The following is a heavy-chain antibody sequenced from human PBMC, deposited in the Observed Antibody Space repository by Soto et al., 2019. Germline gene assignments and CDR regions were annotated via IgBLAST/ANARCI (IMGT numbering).Heavy chain of an antibody. CDR3: ARLRFLEWLPSGRYADV. V-gene: IGHV5-51*01. J-gene: IGHJ6*04. CDR2: IYPGDSDT. Sequence: GESLKISCKGSGYTFTSYWIGWVRQMPGKGLEWMGIIYPGDSDTRYSPSFQGQVTISADKSISTAYLQWSSLKASDTAMYYCARLRFLEWLPSGRYADVWGKGTTVTVSS. CDR1: GYTFTSYW. D-gene: IGHD3-3*01.